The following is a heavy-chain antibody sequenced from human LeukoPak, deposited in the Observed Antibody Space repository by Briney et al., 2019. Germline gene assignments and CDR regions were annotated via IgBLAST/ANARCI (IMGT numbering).Heavy chain of an antibody. CDR3: ANPPRGGGRSDAFDI. V-gene: IGHV3-11*01. CDR2: ISSSGSTI. D-gene: IGHD1-26*01. J-gene: IGHJ3*02. Sequence: GGSLRLSCAASGFTFSDYYMSWSREAPGKGLEWVSYISSSGSTIYYTDSVKGRFTIYRDNAKNSLYLQMNSLRAEDTAVYYCANPPRGGGRSDAFDIWGQGTMVTVSS. CDR1: GFTFSDYY.